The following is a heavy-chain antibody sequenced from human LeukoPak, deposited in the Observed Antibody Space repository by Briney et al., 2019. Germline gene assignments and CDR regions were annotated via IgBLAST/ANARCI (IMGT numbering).Heavy chain of an antibody. D-gene: IGHD2-15*01. V-gene: IGHV3-21*01. Sequence: GGSLRLSCAASGFTFSSYSMNWVRQAPGKGLEWVSSISSSSSYIYHADSVKGRFTISRDNAKNSLYLQMNSLRAEDTAVYYCARAYRSGENDAFDIWGQGTMVTVSS. J-gene: IGHJ3*02. CDR2: ISSSSSYI. CDR3: ARAYRSGENDAFDI. CDR1: GFTFSSYS.